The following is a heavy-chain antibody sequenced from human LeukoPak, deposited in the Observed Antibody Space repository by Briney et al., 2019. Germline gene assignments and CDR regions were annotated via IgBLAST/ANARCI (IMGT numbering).Heavy chain of an antibody. CDR1: GFTFDDYT. CDR3: AKDASQLLPLYYFDY. Sequence: GGSLRLSCAASGFTFDDYTMHWVRQAPGKGLEWVSAISGSGGSTYYADSVKGRFTISRDNSKNTLYLQMNSLRAEDTAVYYCAKDASQLLPLYYFDYWGQGTLVTVSS. CDR2: ISGSGGST. D-gene: IGHD2-2*01. V-gene: IGHV3-23*01. J-gene: IGHJ4*02.